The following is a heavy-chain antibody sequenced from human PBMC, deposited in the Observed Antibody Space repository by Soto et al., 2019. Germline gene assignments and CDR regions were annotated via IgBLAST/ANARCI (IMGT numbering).Heavy chain of an antibody. V-gene: IGHV3-21*02. D-gene: IGHD2-15*01. CDR1: GFTFASYH. CDR2: INPSSSHI. CDR3: ARGYCGGVGCYPRRDAFDV. Sequence: EVQLVESGGGLVMPGGSLRLSCAASGFTFASYHMSWVRQAPGKGLDWVSSINPSSSHIYYADSVRGRFTISRDDSNNSLYLHMNSLRTEDVAVYYCARGYCGGVGCYPRRDAFDVWGQGTMVMVSS. J-gene: IGHJ3*01.